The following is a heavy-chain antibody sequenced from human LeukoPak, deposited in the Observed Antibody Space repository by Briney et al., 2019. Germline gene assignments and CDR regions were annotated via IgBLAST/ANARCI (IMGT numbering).Heavy chain of an antibody. CDR2: ISAYNGNT. D-gene: IGHD6-13*01. V-gene: IGHV1-18*01. CDR3: GRDTPVSGKYSSRLSTVGNFDY. CDR1: GYTFTSSV. J-gene: IGHJ4*02. Sequence: ASAKVSSKASGYTFTSSVISWVRQAPGQGLEWMGWISAYNGNTNYAQKLQSRVTLTTDTSTSTAYMELRSLRSDDTAVYYCGRDTPVSGKYSSRLSTVGNFDYWGQGTLSPVS.